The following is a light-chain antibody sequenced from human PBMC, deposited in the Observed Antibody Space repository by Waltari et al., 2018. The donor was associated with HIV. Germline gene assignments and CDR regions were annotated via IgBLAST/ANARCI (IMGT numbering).Light chain of an antibody. V-gene: IGKV1-12*01. J-gene: IGKJ1*01. CDR1: QDISSW. CDR3: QQANSFPRT. CDR2: SAS. Sequence: DIQMTQSPSSVSASVGDRVTITCRASQDISSWLAWYQQKPGKAPKLLIYSASSLQSGVPPRFSGSGSGTDFTLTISGLQHEDFATYFCQQANSFPRTFGQGTKVEIK.